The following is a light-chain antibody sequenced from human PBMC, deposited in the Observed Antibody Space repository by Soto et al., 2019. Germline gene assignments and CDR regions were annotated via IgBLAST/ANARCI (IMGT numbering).Light chain of an antibody. V-gene: IGKV3-20*01. Sequence: EIVLTQSPGTLSLSPGERATLSCRASQSVSSSYLGWYQQKPGQAPRLLIYGASSRATGIPDRFSGSGSGTDFTLNISRLEPEDFAVYYCQRYGSSPLYTFGQGTKLEIK. CDR1: QSVSSSY. CDR3: QRYGSSPLYT. CDR2: GAS. J-gene: IGKJ2*01.